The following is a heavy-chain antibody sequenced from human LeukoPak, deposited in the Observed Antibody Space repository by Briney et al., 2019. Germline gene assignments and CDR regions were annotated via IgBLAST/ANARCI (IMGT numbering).Heavy chain of an antibody. D-gene: IGHD4-23*01. V-gene: IGHV4-34*01. CDR2: INHGGST. CDR1: GGSLSAYY. J-gene: IGHJ1*01. CDR3: ARYLDYGGNSRVFQH. Sequence: SETLSLTCAVYGGSLSAYYWTWIRQPPGKGLEWIGEINHGGSTNYNPSLKSRVTISVDTSKNQFSLKLSSVTAADKAVYYCARYLDYGGNSRVFQHWGQGTLVTVSS.